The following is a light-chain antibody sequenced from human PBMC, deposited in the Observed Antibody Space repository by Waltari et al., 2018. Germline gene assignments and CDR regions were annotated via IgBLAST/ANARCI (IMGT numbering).Light chain of an antibody. Sequence: QSALTQPASVSGSPGRSITISCPGTSSDVGAYKYVSWSQQHPGKAPKRMIYDVSQRPSGVSNRFSGAKSGNTASLTISGLQAEDEADYYCNSYTRKNSLVVFGGGTKLTVL. CDR1: SSDVGAYKY. J-gene: IGLJ2*01. CDR2: DVS. CDR3: NSYTRKNSLVV. V-gene: IGLV2-14*01.